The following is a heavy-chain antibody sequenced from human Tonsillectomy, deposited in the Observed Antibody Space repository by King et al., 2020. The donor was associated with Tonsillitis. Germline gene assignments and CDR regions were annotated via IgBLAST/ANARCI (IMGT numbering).Heavy chain of an antibody. V-gene: IGHV1-18*01. D-gene: IGHD3-3*01. CDR2: ISAYNGNT. J-gene: IGHJ4*02. Sequence: VQLVESGAEVKKPGASVKVSCKASGYTFTSYGISWVRQAPGQGLEWMGWISAYNGNTNYAQKLQGRVTMTTDTSTSTAYMELRSLRSDDTAVYYCARTGRRGYDVWSGYYTFDYWGQGTLVTVSS. CDR3: ARTGRRGYDVWSGYYTFDY. CDR1: GYTFTSYG.